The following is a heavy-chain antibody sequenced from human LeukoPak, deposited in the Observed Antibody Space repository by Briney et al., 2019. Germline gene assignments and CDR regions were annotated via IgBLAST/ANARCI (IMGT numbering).Heavy chain of an antibody. CDR2: ISGSGDST. Sequence: PGGSLRLSCAASGFTFSTYAMSWVRQAPGKGLEWVSAISGSGDSTYYVDSVKGRFTISRDNAKNSLYVQMTSLRAEDTAVYYCARVRPHYDYVWGSYRYYFDYWGQGTLVTVSS. J-gene: IGHJ4*02. CDR1: GFTFSTYA. CDR3: ARVRPHYDYVWGSYRYYFDY. V-gene: IGHV3-23*01. D-gene: IGHD3-16*02.